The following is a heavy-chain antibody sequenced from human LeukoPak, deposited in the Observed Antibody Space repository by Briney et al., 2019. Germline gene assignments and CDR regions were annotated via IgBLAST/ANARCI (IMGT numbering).Heavy chain of an antibody. CDR3: ARAVGGDGSGSL. V-gene: IGHV4-4*02. CDR1: GGSISNSNW. Sequence: PSETLSLTCAVSGGSISNSNWWSWVRQPPGKGLEWIGEIYHSGSTNYNPSLKSGVTISVDKSKNQFSLKLSSVTAADTAVYYCARAVGGDGSGSLWGPGTLVTVSS. CDR2: IYHSGST. J-gene: IGHJ4*02. D-gene: IGHD3-10*01.